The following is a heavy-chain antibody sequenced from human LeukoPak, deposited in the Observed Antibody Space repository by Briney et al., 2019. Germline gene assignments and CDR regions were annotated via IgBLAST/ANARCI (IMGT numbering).Heavy chain of an antibody. CDR1: GFTFSSYS. CDR2: ISSSSSTI. J-gene: IGHJ6*02. CDR3: ARGQQLVLRKPPGMDV. Sequence: GGSLRLSCAASGFTFSSYSMNWVRQAPGKGLEWVSYISSSSSTIYYADSVKGRFAISRDNAKNSLYLQMNSLRAEDTAVYYCARGQQLVLRKPPGMDVWGQGTTVTVSS. D-gene: IGHD6-13*01. V-gene: IGHV3-48*04.